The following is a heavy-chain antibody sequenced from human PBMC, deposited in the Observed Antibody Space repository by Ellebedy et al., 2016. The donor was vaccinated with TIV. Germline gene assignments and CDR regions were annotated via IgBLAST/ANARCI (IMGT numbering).Heavy chain of an antibody. D-gene: IGHD6-13*01. CDR3: GRVGQLLVREAGMNDVFDI. V-gene: IGHV4-59*01. CDR1: GGSISSYF. CDR2: IYYSGRT. J-gene: IGHJ3*02. Sequence: MPSETLSLTCTVSGGSISSYFWSWIRQPPGKGLELIGYIYYSGRTNYNPSLKSRVTISVDTSKNQFSLKLSSVTAADPAVYYCGRVGQLLVREAGMNDVFDIWGQGTMVTVSS.